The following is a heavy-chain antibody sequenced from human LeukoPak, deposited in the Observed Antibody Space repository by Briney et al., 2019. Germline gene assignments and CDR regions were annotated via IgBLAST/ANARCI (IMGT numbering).Heavy chain of an antibody. CDR3: AKEMPAAGYTGYFDL. J-gene: IGHJ2*01. Sequence: PGRSLRLSCAASGFSFSTYGMHWVRQAPGKGLEWVAAIPYDGSKKYYADSVKGRFTISRDNTKNTLYLQMNSLRAEDTAVYYCAKEMPAAGYTGYFDLWGRGTLVTVSS. CDR1: GFSFSTYG. D-gene: IGHD6-13*01. V-gene: IGHV3-30*18. CDR2: IPYDGSKK.